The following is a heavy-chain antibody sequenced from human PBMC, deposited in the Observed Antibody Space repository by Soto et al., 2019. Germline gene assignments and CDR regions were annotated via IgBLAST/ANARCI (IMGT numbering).Heavy chain of an antibody. Sequence: QLQLQESGSGLLKLSKPLSLTGPVSVAPLTRGVNSWSWIRQQPGKGLECIGNIYLSVGPYYNPSLKSRVTISVDRSKNQFSLKLSSVTAADTAVYYCARGPPLGYWGQGTLVTVSS. V-gene: IGHV4-30-2*01. J-gene: IGHJ4*02. D-gene: IGHD7-27*01. CDR3: ARGPPLGY. CDR2: IYLSVGP. CDR1: VAPLTRGVNS.